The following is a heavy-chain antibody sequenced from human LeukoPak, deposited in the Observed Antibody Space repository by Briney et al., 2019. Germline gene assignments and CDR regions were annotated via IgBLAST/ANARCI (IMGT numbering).Heavy chain of an antibody. J-gene: IGHJ4*02. Sequence: GSSVKVSCKASGGTFSSYAISWVRQAPGQGLEWMGRIIPILGIANYAQKFQGRVTITADKSTSTAYMELSSLRSEDTAVYYCVLSCSSTSCYFDYWGQGTLVTVSS. CDR2: IIPILGIA. CDR1: GGTFSSYA. D-gene: IGHD2-2*01. V-gene: IGHV1-69*04. CDR3: VLSCSSTSCYFDY.